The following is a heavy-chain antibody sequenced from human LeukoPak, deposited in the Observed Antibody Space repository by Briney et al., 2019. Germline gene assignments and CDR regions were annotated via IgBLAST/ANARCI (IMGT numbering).Heavy chain of an antibody. D-gene: IGHD5-12*01. Sequence: ASVKVSCKASGYTITDYYIHWVRQASGQGLEWMGWINPNSGGTNYAQKFQGRVTMTRDTSINTAYMVLSRLRSDDTAVYYCARQTSGYDYWGQGTLVTVSS. V-gene: IGHV1-2*02. CDR3: ARQTSGYDY. CDR1: GYTITDYY. J-gene: IGHJ4*02. CDR2: INPNSGGT.